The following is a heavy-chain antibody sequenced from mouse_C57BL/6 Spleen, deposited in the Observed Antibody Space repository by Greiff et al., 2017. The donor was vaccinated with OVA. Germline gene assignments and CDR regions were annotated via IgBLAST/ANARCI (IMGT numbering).Heavy chain of an antibody. V-gene: IGHV1-81*01. Sequence: QVQLQQSGAELARPGASVKLSCKASGYTFTSYGISWVKQRTGQGLEWIGEIYPRSGNTYYNEKFKGKATLTADKSSSTAYMELRSLTSEDSAVYFCARFHYYGSSYEFAYWGQGTLVTVSA. CDR1: GYTFTSYG. CDR3: ARFHYYGSSYEFAY. J-gene: IGHJ3*01. D-gene: IGHD1-1*01. CDR2: IYPRSGNT.